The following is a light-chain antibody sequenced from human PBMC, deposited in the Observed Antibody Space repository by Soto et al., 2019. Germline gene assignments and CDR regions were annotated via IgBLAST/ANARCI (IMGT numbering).Light chain of an antibody. Sequence: QSALAQPASVSGSPGQSITISCTGTSSDVGTYNLVSWYQHRPGKAPKLIIYEDHKRPSDISDRFSGSKSDNTASLTISGLQGEDEADYFCCSYAGRRTFPDVFGTGTKLTVL. CDR2: EDH. CDR3: CSYAGRRTFPDV. CDR1: SSDVGTYNL. V-gene: IGLV2-23*02. J-gene: IGLJ1*01.